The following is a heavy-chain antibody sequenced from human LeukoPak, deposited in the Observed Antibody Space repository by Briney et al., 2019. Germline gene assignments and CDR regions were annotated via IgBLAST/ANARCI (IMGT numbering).Heavy chain of an antibody. D-gene: IGHD6-6*01. CDR1: GGSISSGGYY. CDR3: ARVRSAAREFLLDY. Sequence: SSGTLSLTCTVSGGSISSGGYYWSWIRQPPGKGLEWIGYIYHSGSTYYNPSLKSRVTISVDRSKNQFSLKLSSVTAADTAVYYCARVRSAAREFLLDYWGQGTLVTVSS. J-gene: IGHJ4*02. V-gene: IGHV4-30-2*01. CDR2: IYHSGST.